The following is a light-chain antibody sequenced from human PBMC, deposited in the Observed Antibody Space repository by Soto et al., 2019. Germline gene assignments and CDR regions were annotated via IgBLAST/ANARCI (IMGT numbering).Light chain of an antibody. CDR3: SSYTSSSPLV. CDR2: EVS. Sequence: QSVLTQPASVSGSPGQSITISCSGTSSDVGSYNYVSWYQQHPGKVPKLMIYEVSNRPSGVSNRFSGSKSGNTASLTISGLQAEDEADYYCSSYTSSSPLVFGGGTKVTVL. J-gene: IGLJ2*01. CDR1: SSDVGSYNY. V-gene: IGLV2-14*01.